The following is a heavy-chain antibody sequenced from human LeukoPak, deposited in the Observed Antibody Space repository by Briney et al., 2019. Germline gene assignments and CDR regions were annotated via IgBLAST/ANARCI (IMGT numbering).Heavy chain of an antibody. Sequence: GGSLRLSCAASGFTFSDYDMNWIRQAPGTGLEGVSYITGSSSSKYYADSVKGRFTISRDNAKNSLYLQMNSLRAEDTAVYYCARPTTSGWYPHWGQGTMLTVSS. CDR2: ITGSSSSK. J-gene: IGHJ3*01. CDR3: ARPTTSGWYPH. V-gene: IGHV3-48*01. CDR1: GFTFSDYD. D-gene: IGHD6-19*01.